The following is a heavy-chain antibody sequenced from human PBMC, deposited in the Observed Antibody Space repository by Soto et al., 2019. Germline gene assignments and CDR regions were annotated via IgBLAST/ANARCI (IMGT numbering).Heavy chain of an antibody. CDR1: GYTFTSYG. V-gene: IGHV1-18*04. CDR2: ISAYNGNT. D-gene: IGHD3-3*01. Sequence: SVKVSCKASGYTFTSYGISWVRQAPGQGLEWMGWISAYNGNTNYAQKLQGRVTMTTDTSTSTAYMELRSLRSDDTAVYYCARDRGYYDSSGMDVWGQGTTVTVSS. J-gene: IGHJ6*02. CDR3: ARDRGYYDSSGMDV.